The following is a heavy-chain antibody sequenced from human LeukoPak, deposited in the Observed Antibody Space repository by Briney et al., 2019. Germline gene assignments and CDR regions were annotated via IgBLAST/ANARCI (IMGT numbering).Heavy chain of an antibody. V-gene: IGHV4-38-2*02. Sequence: SETLSLTCTVSGYSISSGYYWGWIRQPPGKGLEWIGSIYHSGSTYYNPSLKSRVTISVDTSKNQFSLKLSSVTAADTAVYYCARGRFPSSGSYYFIRYAYYFDYWGQGTLVTVSS. CDR3: ARGRFPSSGSYYFIRYAYYFDY. CDR2: IYHSGST. CDR1: GYSISSGYY. D-gene: IGHD1-26*01. J-gene: IGHJ4*02.